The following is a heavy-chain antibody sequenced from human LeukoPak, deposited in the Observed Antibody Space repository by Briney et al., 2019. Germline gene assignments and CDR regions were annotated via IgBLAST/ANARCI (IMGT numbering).Heavy chain of an antibody. CDR3: AMEDKWELLHDGYYYYYMDV. J-gene: IGHJ6*03. CDR1: GGTFSSYA. Sequence: SVTVSCKASGGTFSSYAISWVRQAPGQGLEWMGRIIPIFGTASYAQKFQGRVTITADESTSKDYMKLTSLRSEDTAVYYCAMEDKWELLHDGYYYYYMDVWGKGTTVTVSS. D-gene: IGHD1-26*01. CDR2: IIPIFGTA. V-gene: IGHV1-69*13.